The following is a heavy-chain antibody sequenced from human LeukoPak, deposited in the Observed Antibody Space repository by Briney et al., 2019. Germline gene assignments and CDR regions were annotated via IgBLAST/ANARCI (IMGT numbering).Heavy chain of an antibody. Sequence: GASVKLSCKASGYTFTSYDINWVRQATGQGLEWMGWMNPNSGNTSYAQKFQGRATMTRNTSISTAYMELSSLRSEDTAVYYCARGIVAGLRYYYYGMDVWGQGTTVTVSS. CDR2: MNPNSGNT. J-gene: IGHJ6*02. D-gene: IGHD5-12*01. V-gene: IGHV1-8*01. CDR3: ARGIVAGLRYYYYGMDV. CDR1: GYTFTSYD.